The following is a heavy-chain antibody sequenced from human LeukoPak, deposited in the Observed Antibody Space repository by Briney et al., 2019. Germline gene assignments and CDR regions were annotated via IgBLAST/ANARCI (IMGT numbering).Heavy chain of an antibody. V-gene: IGHV3-33*06. Sequence: PGRSLRLSCSASGFSFNSYGMHWVRQAPGKGLAWVAVIWHDGSHEYYADSEKGRFTISRDNSKNTVYLEMNSLRVEDTAVYYCAKDATEYGDSHFDWWGQGTLVTVSS. D-gene: IGHD4-17*01. CDR3: AKDATEYGDSHFDW. CDR1: GFSFNSYG. J-gene: IGHJ4*02. CDR2: IWHDGSHE.